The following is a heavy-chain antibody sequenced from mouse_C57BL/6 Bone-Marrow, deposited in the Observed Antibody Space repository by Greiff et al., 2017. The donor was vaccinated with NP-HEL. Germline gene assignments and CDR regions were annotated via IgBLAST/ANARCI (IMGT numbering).Heavy chain of an antibody. CDR1: GFTFSSYG. V-gene: IGHV5-6*01. CDR3: ARHIRYYDYDP. D-gene: IGHD2-4*01. CDR2: ISSGGSYT. Sequence: EVKLVESGGDLVKPGGSLKLSCAASGFTFSSYGMSWVRQTPDKRLEWVATISSGGSYTYSPDSGKGRFHISRDNAKTTLYLQMSSLKPEDTAMYYCARHIRYYDYDPWGQGTTLTVSS. J-gene: IGHJ2*01.